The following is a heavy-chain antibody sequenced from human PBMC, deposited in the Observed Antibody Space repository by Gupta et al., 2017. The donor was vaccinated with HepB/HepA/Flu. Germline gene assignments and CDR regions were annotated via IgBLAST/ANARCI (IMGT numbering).Heavy chain of an antibody. V-gene: IGHV4-34*01. CDR1: GGSLSGYY. Sequence: QVQLQQWGAGLLKPSETLSLTCAVYGGSLSGYYWSWIRQPPGKGLEWIAEINYSGSTNYNPSLKSRVTISVDKSKNQFSLKLTSVTAADTAVYYCARLVGTSNYYMDVWGKGTTVTVSS. CDR3: ARLVGTSNYYMDV. J-gene: IGHJ6*03. CDR2: INYSGST. D-gene: IGHD1-26*01.